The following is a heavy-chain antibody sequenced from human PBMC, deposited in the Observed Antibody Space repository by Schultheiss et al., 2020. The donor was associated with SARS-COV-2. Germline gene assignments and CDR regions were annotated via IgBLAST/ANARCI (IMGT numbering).Heavy chain of an antibody. CDR3: ARKNYGSGSYPRPLNWFDP. CDR2: IYYSGST. J-gene: IGHJ5*02. Sequence: SETLSLTCTVSGGSISSYYWSWIRQPPGKGLEWIGYIYYSGSTNYNPSLKSRVTISVDTSKNQFSLKLSSVTAADTAVYYCARKNYGSGSYPRPLNWFDPWGQGTLVTVSS. D-gene: IGHD3-10*01. CDR1: GGSISSYY. V-gene: IGHV4-59*12.